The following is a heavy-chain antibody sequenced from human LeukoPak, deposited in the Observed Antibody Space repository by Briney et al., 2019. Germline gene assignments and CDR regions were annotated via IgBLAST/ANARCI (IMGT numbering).Heavy chain of an antibody. Sequence: PGGSLRLSCAASGFTFRNYGMHWVRQVPGKGLEWVAVISYDGSNKYYADSVKGRFTISRDNSKNTLYLQMNSLRAEDTAVYYCARDGDQLDNWFDPWGQGTLVTVSS. CDR3: ARDGDQLDNWFDP. CDR2: ISYDGSNK. J-gene: IGHJ5*02. V-gene: IGHV3-30*03. CDR1: GFTFRNYG. D-gene: IGHD2-2*01.